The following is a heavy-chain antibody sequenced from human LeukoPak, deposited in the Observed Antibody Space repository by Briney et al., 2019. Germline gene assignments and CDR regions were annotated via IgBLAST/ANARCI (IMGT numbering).Heavy chain of an antibody. CDR3: ARDRSDRLAVAGTSAFDY. CDR2: ISSSSSYI. CDR1: GFTFSSYS. J-gene: IGHJ4*02. V-gene: IGHV3-21*01. Sequence: GGSLRLSCAASGFTFSSYSMNWVRQAPGKGLEWVSSISSSSSYIYYSDSVKGRFTISRDNAKNSLYLQMNSLRAEDTAVYYCARDRSDRLAVAGTSAFDYWGQGTLVTVSS. D-gene: IGHD6-19*01.